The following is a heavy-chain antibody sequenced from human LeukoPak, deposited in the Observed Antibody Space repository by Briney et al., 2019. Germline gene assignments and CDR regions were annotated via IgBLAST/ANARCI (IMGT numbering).Heavy chain of an antibody. Sequence: SGGSLRLSCAASGFTFSSYAMSWVRQAPGKGLEWVSAISGSGGSTYYADSVKGRFTISRDNSKNTLYLQMNSLRAEDTAVYYCAKSQYYYDSSGYLIDYWGQGTLVTVSS. V-gene: IGHV3-23*01. CDR3: AKSQYYYDSSGYLIDY. CDR1: GFTFSSYA. CDR2: ISGSGGST. J-gene: IGHJ4*02. D-gene: IGHD3-22*01.